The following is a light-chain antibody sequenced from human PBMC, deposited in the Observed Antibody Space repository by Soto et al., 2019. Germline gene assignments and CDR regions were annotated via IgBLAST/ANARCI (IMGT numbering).Light chain of an antibody. J-gene: IGKJ4*01. CDR2: GAS. CDR3: QQGSFTLT. Sequence: DIQMTQSPSSLSASVGDRVTITCRASQSISTYLKWYQQKLGKAPKLLISGASSLQGGVPSRFSGSGSGTDFTLTISSLQPEDFATYYCQQGSFTLTFGGGTKLEIK. V-gene: IGKV1-39*01. CDR1: QSISTY.